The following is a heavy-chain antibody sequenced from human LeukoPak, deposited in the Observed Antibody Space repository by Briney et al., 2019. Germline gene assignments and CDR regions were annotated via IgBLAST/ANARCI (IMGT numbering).Heavy chain of an antibody. V-gene: IGHV1-8*01. J-gene: IGHJ6*02. CDR3: ASFRGAIPDYYYYGMDV. CDR1: GNTFTSYD. Sequence: ASVKVSCKASGNTFTSYDINWVRQATGQGLEWMGWMNPNSGNTGYAQKFQGRVTMTRNTSISTAYMELSSLRSEDTAVYYCASFRGAIPDYYYYGMDVWGQGTTVTVSS. CDR2: MNPNSGNT. D-gene: IGHD4/OR15-4a*01.